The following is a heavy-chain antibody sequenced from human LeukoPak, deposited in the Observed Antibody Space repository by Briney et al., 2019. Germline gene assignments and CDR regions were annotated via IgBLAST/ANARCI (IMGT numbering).Heavy chain of an antibody. CDR1: GDSMSSFS. CDR3: ARDASGCPFFES. CDR2: ISGTGAT. Sequence: SETLSLTCAVSGDSMSSFSWSWIRQPAGKGLEWIGRISGTGATNSNPALKSRVSLSVDTSKKQLSLKLTPVTAADTAVYYCARDASGCPFFESWGQGTLVPVSS. J-gene: IGHJ4*02. D-gene: IGHD6-25*01. V-gene: IGHV4-4*07.